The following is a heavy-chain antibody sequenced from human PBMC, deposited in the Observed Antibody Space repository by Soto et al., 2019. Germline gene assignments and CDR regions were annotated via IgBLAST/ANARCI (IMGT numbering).Heavy chain of an antibody. CDR1: SY. Sequence: SYLGGKRKNPGKGLEWIGYVHYSGSTNYNPSLKSRVTISVDTSKNQFSLKLNSLTAAATAVYYGARVASPGPVHRYSYVMDGWRPGTTVS. V-gene: IGHV4-31*02. J-gene: IGHJ6*02. CDR3: ARVASPGPVHRYSYVMDG. D-gene: IGHD2-21*01. CDR2: VHYSGST.